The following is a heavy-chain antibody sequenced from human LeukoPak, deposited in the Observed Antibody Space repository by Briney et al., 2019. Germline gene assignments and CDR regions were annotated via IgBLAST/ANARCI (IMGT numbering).Heavy chain of an antibody. CDR3: AREGCSGGSCYGISFDP. V-gene: IGHV7-4-1*02. D-gene: IGHD2-15*01. Sequence: GASVKVSCKASGYTFTSYAMNWVRQAPGQGLEWMGWINTNTGNPTYAQGFTGRFVFSLDTSVSTAYLQISSLKAEDTAVYYCAREGCSGGSCYGISFDPWGRGTLVTVSS. J-gene: IGHJ5*02. CDR2: INTNTGNP. CDR1: GYTFTSYA.